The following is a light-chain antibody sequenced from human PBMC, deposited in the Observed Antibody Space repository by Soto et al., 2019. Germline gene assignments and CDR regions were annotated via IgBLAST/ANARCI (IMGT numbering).Light chain of an antibody. CDR1: SGNIGAYNF. V-gene: IGLV2-11*01. J-gene: IGLJ1*01. Sequence: QSALTQPRSVSGSPGQSVTISCTGASGNIGAYNFVSWYQLHPDKAPEVIIYDATKRPSGVPDRFSGSKSGNTASLTISGLQAEDEADYYCCSYAGGYTFVFGNGTKVTVL. CDR2: DAT. CDR3: CSYAGGYTFV.